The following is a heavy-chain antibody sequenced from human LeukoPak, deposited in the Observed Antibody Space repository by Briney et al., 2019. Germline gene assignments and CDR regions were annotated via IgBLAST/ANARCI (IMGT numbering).Heavy chain of an antibody. CDR1: GFTFSSYA. Sequence: GGSLRLSCAASGFTFSSYAMSWVRQAPGKGLEWVSAISGSGGSTYYADSVKGRFTISRDNSKNTLYLQTNSLRAEDTAVYYCAKLNGVVVPLTGMDVWGQGTTVTVSS. CDR3: AKLNGVVVPLTGMDV. V-gene: IGHV3-23*01. J-gene: IGHJ6*02. CDR2: ISGSGGST. D-gene: IGHD2-15*01.